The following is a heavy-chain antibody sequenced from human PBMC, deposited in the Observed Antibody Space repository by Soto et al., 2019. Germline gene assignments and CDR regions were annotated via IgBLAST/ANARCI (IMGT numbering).Heavy chain of an antibody. CDR1: GFTFSSYA. Sequence: PGGSLRLSCAASGFTFSSYAIHWVRQAPGKGLDWVAFISQDGGKKYYADSVRGRFTISRDNSKNTLYLQMNSLGVEDTAVYYCGRGYYVMDVWGQGTTVTVS. V-gene: IGHV3-30-3*01. J-gene: IGHJ6*02. CDR3: GRGYYVMDV. CDR2: ISQDGGKK.